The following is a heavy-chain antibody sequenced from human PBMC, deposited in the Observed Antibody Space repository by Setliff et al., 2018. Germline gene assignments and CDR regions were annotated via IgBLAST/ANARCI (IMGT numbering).Heavy chain of an antibody. CDR3: AYYYDSSGFYPYFQH. Sequence: SVKVSCKSSGGTFVNYAFSWVRQAPGQGLEWMGGIIPVLGKRNYAQKFQGRVTITADESTTTAYMELSSLRSEDSAVYYCAYYYDSSGFYPYFQHWGQGTLVTVSS. D-gene: IGHD3-22*01. CDR2: IIPVLGKR. J-gene: IGHJ1*01. V-gene: IGHV1-69*10. CDR1: GGTFVNYA.